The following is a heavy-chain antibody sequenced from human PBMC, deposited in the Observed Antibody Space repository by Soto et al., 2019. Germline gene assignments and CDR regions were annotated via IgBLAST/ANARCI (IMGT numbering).Heavy chain of an antibody. CDR2: IWYDGTNK. CDR1: GFTFSSYG. Sequence: VQLVESGGGVVQPGRSLRLACAASGFTFSSYGLHWVRQAPGKGLEWVAVIWYDGTNKYYGDSVKGRFTISRDNSRNTLYLQMDSLRVEDTAVYSCVRDSYCSIGCHAEGWDYWGQGTLVTVSS. V-gene: IGHV3-33*01. J-gene: IGHJ4*02. D-gene: IGHD2-2*01. CDR3: VRDSYCSIGCHAEGWDY.